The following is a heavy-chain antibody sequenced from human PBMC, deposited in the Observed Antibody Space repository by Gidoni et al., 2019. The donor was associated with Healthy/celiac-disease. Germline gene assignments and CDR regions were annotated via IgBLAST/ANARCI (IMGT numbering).Heavy chain of an antibody. J-gene: IGHJ6*02. CDR2: IFSNDEK. V-gene: IGHV2-26*01. Sequence: QVTLKESGPVLVKPTETLTLTCTVSGFSLSNARMGVSWIRQPPGKALEWLAHIFSNDEKSYSTSLKSRLTISKDTSKSQVVLTMTNMDPVDTATYYCARLTTIEYYYYYGMDVWGQGTTVTVSS. D-gene: IGHD4-17*01. CDR3: ARLTTIEYYYYYGMDV. CDR1: GFSLSNARMG.